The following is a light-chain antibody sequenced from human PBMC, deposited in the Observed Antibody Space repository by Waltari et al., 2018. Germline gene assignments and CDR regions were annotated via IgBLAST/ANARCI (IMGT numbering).Light chain of an antibody. V-gene: IGLV1-47*01. CDR1: SSNVGNNY. J-gene: IGLJ3*02. CDR3: ATWDDSLNSWV. Sequence: QPVLTLPPSASGTPGQVVSFSCSGSSSNVGNNYVYWYQQLPGTAPKLLIYKNDQRPSGVPDRFFGSKSRTSASLVISGLRSEDEGHYTCATWDDSLNSWVFGGGTKLTIL. CDR2: KND.